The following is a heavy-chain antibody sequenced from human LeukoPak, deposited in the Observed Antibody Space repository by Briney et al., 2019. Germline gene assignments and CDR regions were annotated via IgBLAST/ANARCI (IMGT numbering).Heavy chain of an antibody. Sequence: GGSLRLSCAASGFSVSSNYMSWVRQAPGKGLEWVSVIYSGGSTYYADSVKGRFTISRDNSKNTLYLQMNSLRAEDTAVYYCARDLSPRRQLDNWGQGTLVTVSS. V-gene: IGHV3-66*01. CDR1: GFSVSSNY. CDR2: IYSGGST. CDR3: ARDLSPRRQLDN. J-gene: IGHJ4*02. D-gene: IGHD6-6*01.